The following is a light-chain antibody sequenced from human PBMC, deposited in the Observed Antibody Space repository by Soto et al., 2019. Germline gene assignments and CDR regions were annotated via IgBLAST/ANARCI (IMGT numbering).Light chain of an antibody. CDR1: QSVSSNY. Sequence: EIVLTQSPGTLSLSPGERATLSCRASQSVSSNYLAWYQQKPGQAPRLLIYGASSRATGIPDRFSGSGSGTDFTLTISRLEPEYFAVYDCQQYDSSPLNFGGGTRVEIK. J-gene: IGKJ4*01. V-gene: IGKV3-20*01. CDR2: GAS. CDR3: QQYDSSPLN.